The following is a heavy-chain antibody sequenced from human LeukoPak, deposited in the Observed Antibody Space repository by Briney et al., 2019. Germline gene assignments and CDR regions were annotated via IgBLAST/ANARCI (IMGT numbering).Heavy chain of an antibody. V-gene: IGHV4-4*02. CDR3: ARDSPTMVRGVITSNWFDP. Sequence: PSGTLSLTCAVSGGSISSSNWWGWVSQPPGQGLEWIGEIYHSGSTNYNPSLKSRVTISVDKSKNQFSLKLSSVTAADTAVYYCARDSPTMVRGVITSNWFDPWGQGTLVTVSS. CDR1: GGSISSSNW. D-gene: IGHD3-10*01. CDR2: IYHSGST. J-gene: IGHJ5*02.